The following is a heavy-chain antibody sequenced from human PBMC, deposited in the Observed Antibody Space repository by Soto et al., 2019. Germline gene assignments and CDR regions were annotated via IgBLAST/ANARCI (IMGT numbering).Heavy chain of an antibody. CDR3: ARRGYSSSWTFDY. CDR2: IYYSGST. Sequence: QLQLQESGPGLVKPSETLSLTCTVSGGSISSSSYYWGWIRQPPGKGLEWIGSIYYSGSTYYNPSLKSRVTISVDTSKNQFSLKLSSVTAADTAVYYCARRGYSSSWTFDYWGQGTLVTVSS. V-gene: IGHV4-39*01. CDR1: GGSISSSSYY. J-gene: IGHJ4*02. D-gene: IGHD6-13*01.